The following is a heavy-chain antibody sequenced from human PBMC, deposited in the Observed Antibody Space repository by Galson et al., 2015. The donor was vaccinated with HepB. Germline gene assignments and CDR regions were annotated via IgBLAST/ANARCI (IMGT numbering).Heavy chain of an antibody. D-gene: IGHD6-6*01. CDR2: ISYDGSNK. CDR1: GFTFSSYG. Sequence: SLRLSCAASGFTFSSYGMHWVRQAPGKGLEWVAVISYDGSNKYYADSVKGRFTISRDNSKNTLYLQMNSLRAEDTAVYYCAKDLGQLAGKGTYYYYYYGMDVWGQGTTVTVSS. J-gene: IGHJ6*02. CDR3: AKDLGQLAGKGTYYYYYYGMDV. V-gene: IGHV3-30*18.